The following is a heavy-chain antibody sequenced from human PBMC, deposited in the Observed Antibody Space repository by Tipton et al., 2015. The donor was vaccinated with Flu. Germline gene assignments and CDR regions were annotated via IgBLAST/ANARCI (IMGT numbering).Heavy chain of an antibody. CDR1: GFTLNGAS. J-gene: IGHJ4*02. Sequence: GVLRLSCVASGFTLNGASMNWVRQAPGKGLEWVSYISGSSSTIYYTDSVRGRFTISRDNAKNSLSLQMNSLRGEDTAVYYCARDLTDWGQGTLVTVTS. CDR2: ISGSSSTI. CDR3: ARDLTD. V-gene: IGHV3-48*04.